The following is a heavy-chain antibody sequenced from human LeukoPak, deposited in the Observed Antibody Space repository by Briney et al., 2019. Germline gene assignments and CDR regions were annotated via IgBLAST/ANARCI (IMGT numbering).Heavy chain of an antibody. Sequence: GGSLRLSCAASGCTFSNYWMSWVRQAPGKGLEWVANIRQDGNEKYYVGSVSGRFTISRDNAKNSLYLQMNSLRAEDTAVYYCARHYDILTGTFPYYWGQGSLVTVSS. CDR3: ARHYDILTGTFPYY. V-gene: IGHV3-7*03. CDR2: IRQDGNEK. D-gene: IGHD3-9*01. CDR1: GCTFSNYW. J-gene: IGHJ4*02.